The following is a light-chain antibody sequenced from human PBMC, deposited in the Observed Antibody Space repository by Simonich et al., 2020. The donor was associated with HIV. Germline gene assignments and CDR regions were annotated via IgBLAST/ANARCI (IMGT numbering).Light chain of an antibody. CDR2: AAS. V-gene: IGKV1-39*01. CDR1: QSMSRY. CDR3: QQSYSSPKT. Sequence: DIQMTQSPSSLSASVGDRVTITCRASQSMSRYFNWYQQKPGKAPKLLIYAASSLQSGVPSRFSGSGSGTDFTLTISSLQLEDFATYYCQQSYSSPKTFGQGTKVEIK. J-gene: IGKJ1*01.